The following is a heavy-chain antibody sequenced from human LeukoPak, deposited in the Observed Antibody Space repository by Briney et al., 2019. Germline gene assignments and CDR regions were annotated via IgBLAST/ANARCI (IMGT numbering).Heavy chain of an antibody. CDR2: ISWDGGST. Sequence: GGSLRLSCAASGFTFDDYAMHWVRQAPGKGLEWVSLISWDGGSTYYADSVKGRFTISRDNSKNSLYLQMNSLRAEDTALYYCAKGSSNNGYFQHWGQGTLVTVSS. CDR3: AKGSSNNGYFQH. CDR1: GFTFDDYA. V-gene: IGHV3-43D*03. D-gene: IGHD1/OR15-1a*01. J-gene: IGHJ1*01.